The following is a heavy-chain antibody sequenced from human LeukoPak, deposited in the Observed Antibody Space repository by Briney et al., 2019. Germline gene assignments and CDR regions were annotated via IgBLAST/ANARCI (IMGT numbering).Heavy chain of an antibody. CDR1: GFTFSSHD. CDR3: AREGQYCSSSACQFDY. Sequence: GGSLRLSCVGSGFTFSSHDMIWVRQAPGKGLEWVSDIGGRDTRINYADSVKGRFTISRDNSKKTVYLQMSRLRVEDTAIYYCAREGQYCSSSACQFDYWGQGTLVTVSS. D-gene: IGHD2-2*01. J-gene: IGHJ4*02. V-gene: IGHV3-23*01. CDR2: IGGRDTRI.